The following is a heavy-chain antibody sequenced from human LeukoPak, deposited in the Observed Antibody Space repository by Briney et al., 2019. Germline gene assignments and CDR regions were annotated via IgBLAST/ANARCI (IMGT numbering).Heavy chain of an antibody. Sequence: ASVKVSCKASGYTFTGYYMHWVRQAPGQGLEWMGWINPNSGGTNYAQKFQDRVTMTRDTSISTAYMELSRLRSDDTAVYYCATLLAIAVAGTVGDYWGQGTLVTVSS. J-gene: IGHJ4*02. CDR1: GYTFTGYY. CDR2: INPNSGGT. V-gene: IGHV1-2*02. CDR3: ATLLAIAVAGTVGDY. D-gene: IGHD6-19*01.